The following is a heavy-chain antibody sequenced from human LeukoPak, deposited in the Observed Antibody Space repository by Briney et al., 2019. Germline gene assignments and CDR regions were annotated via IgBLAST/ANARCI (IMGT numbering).Heavy chain of an antibody. J-gene: IGHJ5*02. CDR2: ISYDGSIK. V-gene: IGHV3-30*18. CDR3: AKDGPNSWFGEAT. Sequence: GGSLRLSCAASGFTFSSYGMHWVRQAPRKGLEWMALISYDGSIKYYADSVKGRFTISRDNSKNTLYLQMNSLRAEDTAVYYCAKDGPNSWFGEATWGQGTLVTVSS. CDR1: GFTFSSYG. D-gene: IGHD3-10*01.